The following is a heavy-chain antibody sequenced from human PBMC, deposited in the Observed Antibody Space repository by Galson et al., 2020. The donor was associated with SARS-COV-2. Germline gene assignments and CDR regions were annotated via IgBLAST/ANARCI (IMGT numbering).Heavy chain of an antibody. J-gene: IGHJ4*02. V-gene: IGHV3-30-3*01. CDR3: ARGPGGNYRDYFDY. CDR2: ISYDGSNK. D-gene: IGHD2-21*02. Sequence: GESLKISCAASGFTFSSYAMHWVRQAPGKGLEWVAVISYDGSNKYYADSVKGRFTISRDNSKNTLYLQMNSLRAEDTAVYYCARGPGGNYRDYFDYWGEGTLVTVSS. CDR1: GFTFSSYA.